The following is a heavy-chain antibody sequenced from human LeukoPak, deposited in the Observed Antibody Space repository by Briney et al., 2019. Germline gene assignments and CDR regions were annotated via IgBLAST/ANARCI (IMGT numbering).Heavy chain of an antibody. CDR3: VRAEGSSGSSEYFQH. V-gene: IGHV3-21*01. Sequence: PGGSLRLSCAASGFIFSKYSMDWVRQAPGKGLEWVSSISGSSNDKHYIDSVKGRFTISRDNAKNSLFLQMNSLRAEDTAVYYCVRAEGSSGSSEYFQHWGQGTLVTVSS. D-gene: IGHD5-12*01. CDR2: ISGSSNDK. CDR1: GFIFSKYS. J-gene: IGHJ1*01.